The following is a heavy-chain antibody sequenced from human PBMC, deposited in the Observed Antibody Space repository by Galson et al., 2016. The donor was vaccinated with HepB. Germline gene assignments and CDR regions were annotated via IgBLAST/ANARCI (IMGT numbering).Heavy chain of an antibody. Sequence: SLRLSCAASGFTFSSYAMSWVRQAPGKGLEWVSAISGSGGSTYYADSVKGRFTISRDNSKNTLYLQMNSLRAEDTAVYYCAKDLRELLWPPHLYGMDVWGQGTTVTVSS. D-gene: IGHD3-10*01. CDR2: ISGSGGST. V-gene: IGHV3-23*01. CDR1: GFTFSSYA. CDR3: AKDLRELLWPPHLYGMDV. J-gene: IGHJ6*02.